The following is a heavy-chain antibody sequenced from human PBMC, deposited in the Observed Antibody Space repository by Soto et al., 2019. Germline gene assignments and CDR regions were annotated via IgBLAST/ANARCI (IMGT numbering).Heavy chain of an antibody. CDR1: GGSFSGYY. V-gene: IGHV4-34*01. Sequence: QVQLQQWGAGLSKPSETLSLTCAVYGGSFSGYYWSWIRQPPGKGLEWIGEIDHSGGTNYNPSLKSRVTIPVDTSKNQFSLTLSSVTAAYTVVYYGARGRWGGAANWGQGTLVTVSS. D-gene: IGHD3-16*01. CDR3: ARGRWGGAAN. CDR2: IDHSGGT. J-gene: IGHJ4*02.